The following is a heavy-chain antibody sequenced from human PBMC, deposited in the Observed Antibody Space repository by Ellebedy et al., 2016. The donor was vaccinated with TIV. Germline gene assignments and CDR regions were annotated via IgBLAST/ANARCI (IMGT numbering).Heavy chain of an antibody. CDR3: ARDMHGAAKYFDY. J-gene: IGHJ4*02. CDR1: GYRFTTYA. CDR2: INPGNGNT. V-gene: IGHV1-3*01. D-gene: IGHD2-2*01. Sequence: ASVKVSXKASGYRFTTYAIHWVRQAPGQRLEWMGWINPGNGNTKYSQKFQGRVTITRDTSASTAYMELSSLRSEDTAVYYCARDMHGAAKYFDYWGQGALVTVSS.